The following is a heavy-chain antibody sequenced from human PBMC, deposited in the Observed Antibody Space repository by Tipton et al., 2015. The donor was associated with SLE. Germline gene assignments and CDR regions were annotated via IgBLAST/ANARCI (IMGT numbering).Heavy chain of an antibody. J-gene: IGHJ5*02. CDR2: ISGSGNPT. D-gene: IGHD1-1*01. Sequence: GSLRLSCAASGFTFSNYEMNWVRQAPGKGLEWISYISGSGNPTYYADSVVGRFTISRDNAKNSLFLQMNSLRADDTAVYYCGGIRWKLEVEGIEAWGQGTLVTVSP. CDR1: GFTFSNYE. CDR3: GGIRWKLEVEGIEA. V-gene: IGHV3-48*03.